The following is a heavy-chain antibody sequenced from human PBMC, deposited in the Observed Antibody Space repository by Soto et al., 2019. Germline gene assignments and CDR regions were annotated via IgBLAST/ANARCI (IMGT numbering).Heavy chain of an antibody. CDR1: GGSFSGYY. D-gene: IGHD3-22*01. CDR2: INHSGST. J-gene: IGHJ6*02. CDR3: ARAKPYYYDSSGYPGGGMDV. V-gene: IGHV4-34*01. Sequence: SETLSLTCAVYGGSFSGYYWSWIRQPPGKGLEWIGEINHSGSTNYNPSLKSRVTISVDTSKNQFSLKLSSVTAADTAVYYCARAKPYYYDSSGYPGGGMDVWGQGTTVTVSS.